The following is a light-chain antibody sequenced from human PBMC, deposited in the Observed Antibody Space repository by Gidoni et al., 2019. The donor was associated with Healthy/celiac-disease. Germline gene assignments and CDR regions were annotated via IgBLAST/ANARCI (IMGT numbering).Light chain of an antibody. CDR1: QSISSW. CDR3: QQYNSYWT. V-gene: IGKV1-5*03. CDR2: KAS. Sequence: SQSISSWLAWYQQKPGKAPKLLIYKASSLESGVPSRFSGSGSGTDFTLTISSLQPDDFATYYCQQYNSYWTFGQXTKVEIK. J-gene: IGKJ1*01.